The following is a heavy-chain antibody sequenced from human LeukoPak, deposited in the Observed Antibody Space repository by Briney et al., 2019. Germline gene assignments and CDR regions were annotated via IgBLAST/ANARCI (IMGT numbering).Heavy chain of an antibody. CDR1: GYSFTSYW. Sequence: GASLKISCKGSGYSFTSYWISWVRQMPGKGLEWMGRIDPSDSYTNYSPSFQGHVTISADKSISTAYLQWSSLKASDIAMYYCARRGIADYYYYYGMDVWGQGTTVTVSS. J-gene: IGHJ6*02. CDR2: IDPSDSYT. V-gene: IGHV5-10-1*01. D-gene: IGHD3-16*01. CDR3: ARRGIADYYYYYGMDV.